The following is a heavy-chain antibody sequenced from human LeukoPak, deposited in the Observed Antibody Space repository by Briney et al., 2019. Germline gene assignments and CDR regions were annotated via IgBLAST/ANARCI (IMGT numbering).Heavy chain of an antibody. V-gene: IGHV4-34*01. J-gene: IGHJ4*02. D-gene: IGHD2-2*01. CDR1: GGSFSGYY. CDR2: INHSGST. CDR3: ARGRLALALYGWGVVPAAPLDY. Sequence: SETLSLTCAVYGGSFSGYYWSWIRQPPGKRLEWIGEINHSGSTNYNPSLKSRVTISVDTSKNQFSLKLSSVTAADTAVYYCARGRLALALYGWGVVPAAPLDYWGQGTLVTVSS.